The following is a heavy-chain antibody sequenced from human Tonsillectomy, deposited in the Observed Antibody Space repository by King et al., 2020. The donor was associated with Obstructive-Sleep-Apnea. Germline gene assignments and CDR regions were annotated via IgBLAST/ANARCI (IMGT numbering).Heavy chain of an antibody. Sequence: EVQLVESGGGLGPPGGSLRLSRAASGFSFTTYWMGWVRQAPGKGLGVVANKNQAGKRKFYVDSVKGTFSLSGEHAVNSLYLQMNSLRGDDTAVYYCVGEHSGGSSANHFDYWGQGTLVTVSS. V-gene: IGHV3-7*03. CDR1: GFSFTTYW. CDR3: VGEHSGGSSANHFDY. J-gene: IGHJ4*02. CDR2: KNQAGKRK. D-gene: IGHD1-26*01.